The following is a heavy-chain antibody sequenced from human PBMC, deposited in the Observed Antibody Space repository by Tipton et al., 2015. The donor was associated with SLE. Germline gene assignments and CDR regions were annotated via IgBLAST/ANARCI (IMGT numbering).Heavy chain of an antibody. CDR3: ARVHGTMIVVVRY. D-gene: IGHD3-22*01. Sequence: SLRLSCAASGFTFSDYYMSWIRQAPGKGLEWVSYISSSGSTIYYADSVKGRFTISRDNAKNSLYLQMNSLRAEDTAVYYCARVHGTMIVVVRYWGQGTLVTVSS. CDR1: GFTFSDYY. J-gene: IGHJ4*02. V-gene: IGHV3-11*04. CDR2: ISSSGSTI.